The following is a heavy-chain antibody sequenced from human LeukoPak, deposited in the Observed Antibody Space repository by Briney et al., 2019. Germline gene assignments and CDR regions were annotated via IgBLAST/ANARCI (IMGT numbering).Heavy chain of an antibody. V-gene: IGHV1-18*01. CDR3: ARDCPTASCYSGH. D-gene: IGHD2-2*02. CDR1: GYTFMSYG. J-gene: IGHJ4*02. CDR2: ISAYNGST. Sequence: ASVKVSCKTSGYTFMSYGLSWVRQAPGQGLEWMGCISAYNGSTNYAQKLQGRVTMTTDTSTSTAYIELRSLTFDDTAVYFCARDCPTASCYSGHWGQGTLVTVSS.